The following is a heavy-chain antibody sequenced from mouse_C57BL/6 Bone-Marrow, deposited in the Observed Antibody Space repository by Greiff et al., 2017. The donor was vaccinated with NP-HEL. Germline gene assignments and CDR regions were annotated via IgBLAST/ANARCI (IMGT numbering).Heavy chain of an antibody. D-gene: IGHD1-1*01. V-gene: IGHV1-80*01. CDR2: IYPGDGDT. CDR3: AREGVLWPRDWYFDV. J-gene: IGHJ1*03. CDR1: GYAFSSYW. Sequence: LVESGAELVKPGASVKISCKASGYAFSSYWMNWVKQRPGKGLEWIGQIYPGDGDTNYNGKFKGKATLTADKSSSTAYMQLSSLTSEDSAVYFCAREGVLWPRDWYFDVWGTGTTVTVSS.